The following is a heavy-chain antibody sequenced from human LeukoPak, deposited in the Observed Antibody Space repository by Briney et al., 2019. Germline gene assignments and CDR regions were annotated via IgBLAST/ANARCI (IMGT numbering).Heavy chain of an antibody. V-gene: IGHV3-15*01. D-gene: IGHD6-19*01. J-gene: IGHJ4*02. CDR1: GLTLSTAW. CDR3: AKYNIGWNFGS. Sequence: PGGSLRLFCTASGLTLSTAWMSWVRQAPGKGLEWVGRIKSKTEGGTTDYAAPVKGRFTISIDDSKNTLYLQMNSLTTGDTAVYYCAKYNIGWNFGSWGQGTLVTVSS. CDR2: IKSKTEGGTT.